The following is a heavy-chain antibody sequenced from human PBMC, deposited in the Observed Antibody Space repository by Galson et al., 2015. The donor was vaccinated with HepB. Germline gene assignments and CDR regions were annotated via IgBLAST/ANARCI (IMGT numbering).Heavy chain of an antibody. CDR3: ARGLTIFGVVTPLGY. V-gene: IGHV1-18*01. Sequence: SVKVSCKASGYTFTSYGISWVRQAPGQGLEWMGWISAYNGNTNYAQKLQGRVTMTTDTSTSTAYMELRSLRSDDTAVYYCARGLTIFGVVTPLGYWGQGTLVTVSS. D-gene: IGHD3-3*01. CDR1: GYTFTSYG. J-gene: IGHJ4*02. CDR2: ISAYNGNT.